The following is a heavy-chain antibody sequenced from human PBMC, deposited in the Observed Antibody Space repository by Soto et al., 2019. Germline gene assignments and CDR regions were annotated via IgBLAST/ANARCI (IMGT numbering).Heavy chain of an antibody. CDR2: ISYDGSNK. J-gene: IGHJ6*02. D-gene: IGHD4-17*01. Sequence: QVQLVESGGGVVQPGRSLRLSCAASGFTFSSYGMHWVRQAPGKGLEWVAVISYDGSNKYYADSVKGRFTISRDNSKNTLYLQMNSLRAENTAVYYCANPYGDYGDYYGMDVWGQGTTVTVSS. CDR3: ANPYGDYGDYYGMDV. V-gene: IGHV3-30*18. CDR1: GFTFSSYG.